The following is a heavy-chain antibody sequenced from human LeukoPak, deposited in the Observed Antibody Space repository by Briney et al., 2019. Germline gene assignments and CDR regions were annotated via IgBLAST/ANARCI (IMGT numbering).Heavy chain of an antibody. D-gene: IGHD2-15*01. J-gene: IGHJ6*02. CDR3: ARRKVVVAATGTYYYYYGMDV. CDR2: ISSSGSTI. Sequence: PGGSLRLSCAASGFTFSGYAMNWVRQAPGKGLEWVSYISSSGSTIYYADSVKGRFTISRDNAKNSLYLQMNSLRAEDTAVYYCARRKVVVAATGTYYYYYGMDVWGQGTTVTVSS. V-gene: IGHV3-48*04. CDR1: GFTFSGYA.